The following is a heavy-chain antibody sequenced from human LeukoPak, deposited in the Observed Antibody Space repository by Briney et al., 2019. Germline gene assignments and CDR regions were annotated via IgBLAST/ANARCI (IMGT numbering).Heavy chain of an antibody. CDR3: ARGGLGYCSSTSCRRGMDV. D-gene: IGHD2-2*01. V-gene: IGHV4-4*07. Sequence: SETLSLTCTVSGGSISSYYWSWIRQPAGKGLEWIGRIYTSGSTNYNPSLKSRVTMSVDTSKNQFSLKLSSVTAADTAVYYCARGGLGYCSSTSCRRGMDVWGQGSTVTVSS. CDR2: IYTSGST. J-gene: IGHJ6*02. CDR1: GGSISSYY.